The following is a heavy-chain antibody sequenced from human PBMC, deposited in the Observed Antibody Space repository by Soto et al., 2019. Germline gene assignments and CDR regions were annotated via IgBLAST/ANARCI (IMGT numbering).Heavy chain of an antibody. CDR2: ITNSGGDT. J-gene: IGHJ6*02. CDR1: GFTFSNYA. D-gene: IGHD4-4*01. CDR3: AKLLHNSYYNVMDV. V-gene: IGHV3-23*01. Sequence: EVQLLESGGDLVRPGGSLRLFCAASGFTFSNYAMRWVRQAPGQGLEWVSSITNSGGDTQYSDSVKGRFTISRDNSKSTLYLQMDSLRAEDTAIYYGAKLLHNSYYNVMDVWGQGTTVTVSS.